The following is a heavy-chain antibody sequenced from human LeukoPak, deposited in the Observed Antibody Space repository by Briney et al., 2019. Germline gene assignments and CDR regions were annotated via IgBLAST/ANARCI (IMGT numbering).Heavy chain of an antibody. V-gene: IGHV3-7*03. CDR2: IKQDGSET. D-gene: IGHD2-2*01. J-gene: IGHJ6*02. Sequence: GGSLRLSCVASGLTFSNFWMTWLRQAPGKGLEWVANIKQDGSETYYLDSVRGRFTISRDNAKNSLYLQMNSLRAEDTALYYCAKGVPAFYGMDVWGQGTTVTVSS. CDR1: GLTFSNFW. CDR3: AKGVPAFYGMDV.